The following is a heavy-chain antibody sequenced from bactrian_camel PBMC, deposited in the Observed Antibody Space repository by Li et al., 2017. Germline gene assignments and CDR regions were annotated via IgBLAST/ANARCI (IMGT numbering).Heavy chain of an antibody. CDR1: GYTSSRHC. CDR2: IRRDGDE. V-gene: IGHV3S55*01. Sequence: QVQLVESGGGSVQAGGSLRLSCTHSGYTSSRHCMGWFRQAPGKAREGIAGIRRDGDEYYADSVKGRFTISRDNAKNTVYLLMNSLKPEDTAVYYCVKPNPDARGGFDHWGQGTQVTVS. D-gene: IGHD1*01. CDR3: VKPNPDARGGFDH. J-gene: IGHJ4*01.